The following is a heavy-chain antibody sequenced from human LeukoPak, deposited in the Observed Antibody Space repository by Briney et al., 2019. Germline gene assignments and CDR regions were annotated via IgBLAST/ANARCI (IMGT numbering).Heavy chain of an antibody. CDR3: ARGGYSYGRDY. CDR2: INHSGST. D-gene: IGHD5-18*01. J-gene: IGHJ4*02. V-gene: IGHV4-39*07. Sequence: SETLSLTCTVSGGSISSTGYYWSWIRQPPGKGLEWIGEINHSGSTNYNPSLKSRVTISVDTSKNQFSLKLSSVTAADTAVYYCARGGYSYGRDYWGQGTLVTVSS. CDR1: GGSISSTGYY.